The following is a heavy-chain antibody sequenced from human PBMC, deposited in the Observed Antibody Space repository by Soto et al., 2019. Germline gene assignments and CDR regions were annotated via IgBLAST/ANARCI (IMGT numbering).Heavy chain of an antibody. CDR2: IYYSGST. D-gene: IGHD2-21*02. Sequence: QVQLQESGPGLVKPSQTLSLTCTVSGGSISSGGYYWSWIRQHPGKGLEWIGYIYYSGSTYYNPSLKSRVTISVDTSKNQFSLKLSSVTAADTAVYYCAREGAYCGGDCYSAPDYWGQGTLVTVSS. CDR3: AREGAYCGGDCYSAPDY. V-gene: IGHV4-31*03. CDR1: GGSISSGGYY. J-gene: IGHJ4*02.